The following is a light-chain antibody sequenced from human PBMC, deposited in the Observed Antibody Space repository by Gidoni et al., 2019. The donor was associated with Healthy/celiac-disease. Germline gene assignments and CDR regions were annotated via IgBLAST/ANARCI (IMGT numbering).Light chain of an antibody. V-gene: IGKV1-39*01. J-gene: IGKJ1*01. Sequence: IQMTQSPSSLSASVGDRVTITCRESQSISKYLNWYQQKPGKAPKLLIYAASSLQSGVPPKFSGSGSGTDFTLTISSLQPEDFATYYCQQSYITWAFGQGTKVEIK. CDR3: QQSYITWA. CDR2: AAS. CDR1: QSISKY.